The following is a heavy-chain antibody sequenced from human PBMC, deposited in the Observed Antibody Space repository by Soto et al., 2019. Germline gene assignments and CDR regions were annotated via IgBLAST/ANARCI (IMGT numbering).Heavy chain of an antibody. CDR2: IIPIFGTA. J-gene: IGHJ5*02. CDR3: ARTFVSSGYYYGGWFDP. Sequence: QVQLVQSGAEVKKPGSSVKVSCKASGGTFSSYAISWVRQAPGQGLEWMGGIIPIFGTANYAQKFQGRVTITADKSTSTAYMELSSLRSEDTAVYYCARTFVSSGYYYGGWFDPWGQGTLVTVSS. D-gene: IGHD3-22*01. V-gene: IGHV1-69*06. CDR1: GGTFSSYA.